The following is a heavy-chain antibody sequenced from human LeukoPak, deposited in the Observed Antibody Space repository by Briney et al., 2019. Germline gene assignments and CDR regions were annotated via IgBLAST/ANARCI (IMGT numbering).Heavy chain of an antibody. Sequence: GASVKVSCKASGYTFTSYYMHWVRQAPGQGLEWMGIINPSGGSTSYAQKFQGRVTMTRDTSTSTVYMELSSLRSEDTAVHYCAKGSLYYGSGRGGIYYYYMDVWGKGTTVTVSS. CDR2: INPSGGST. J-gene: IGHJ6*03. V-gene: IGHV1-46*01. D-gene: IGHD3-10*01. CDR1: GYTFTSYY. CDR3: AKGSLYYGSGRGGIYYYYMDV.